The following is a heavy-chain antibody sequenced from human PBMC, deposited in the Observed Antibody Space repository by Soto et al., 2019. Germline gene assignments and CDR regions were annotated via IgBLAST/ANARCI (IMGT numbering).Heavy chain of an antibody. CDR2: IDSDGTDT. Sequence: GGSLRLSCEASGFTFYTYAMIWVRQSPGKGLEWVTAIDSDGTDTYYADFVKGRFTVSRDNSKNTLYLQMRSLTAEDTALYYCAKGRLAVGSDWFDSWGPGTLVTVSS. CDR3: AKGRLAVGSDWFDS. CDR1: GFTFYTYA. J-gene: IGHJ5*01. D-gene: IGHD1-26*01. V-gene: IGHV3-23*05.